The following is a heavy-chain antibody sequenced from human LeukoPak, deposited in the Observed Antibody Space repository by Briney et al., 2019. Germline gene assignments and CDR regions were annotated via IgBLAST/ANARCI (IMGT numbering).Heavy chain of an antibody. Sequence: PGGSLRLSCAASGFSFSGCSLSWVRQAPGKGLEWVAPITEDVSKKYYDDSVKGRFTISRDNAKNSLYLEMSSLRAEDTAVYYCARLLGMVTTFDYWGQGTLVTVSS. D-gene: IGHD4-23*01. CDR2: ITEDVSKK. CDR1: GFSFSGCS. J-gene: IGHJ4*02. V-gene: IGHV3-7*01. CDR3: ARLLGMVTTFDY.